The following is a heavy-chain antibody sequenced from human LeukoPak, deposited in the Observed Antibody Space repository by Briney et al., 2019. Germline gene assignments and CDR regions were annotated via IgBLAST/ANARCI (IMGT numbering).Heavy chain of an antibody. CDR1: GGSINTYY. CDR3: ASNYYGSGSLDY. J-gene: IGHJ4*02. D-gene: IGHD3-10*01. CDR2: IYYSGST. Sequence: PSETLSLTCTVSGGSINTYYWSWIRQPPGKELERVGYIYYSGSTNYNPSLKSRVTISVDTTKTKFSLKLSSVTGADAAVYYCASNYYGSGSLDYWGQGTLVTVSS. V-gene: IGHV4-59*08.